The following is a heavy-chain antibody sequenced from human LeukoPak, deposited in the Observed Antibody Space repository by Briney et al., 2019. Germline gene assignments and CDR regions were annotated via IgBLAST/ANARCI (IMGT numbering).Heavy chain of an antibody. CDR2: IYTSGTT. J-gene: IGHJ3*02. D-gene: IGHD1-20*01. V-gene: IGHV4-61*02. Sequence: KPSETLFLTCTVSCGSISSGSYYWSWIRQPAGKGLEWIGRIYTSGTTNYNPSLKSRVTISVDTSKNQFSLKLSSVTAADTAVYYCARELTGDDAFDIWGQGTMVTVSS. CDR1: CGSISSGSYY. CDR3: ARELTGDDAFDI.